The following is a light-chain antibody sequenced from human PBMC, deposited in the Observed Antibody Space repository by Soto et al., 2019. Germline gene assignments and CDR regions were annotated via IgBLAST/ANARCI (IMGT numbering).Light chain of an antibody. V-gene: IGKV1-5*01. J-gene: IGKJ5*01. CDR1: QSISSC. CDR2: DAS. CDR3: QQYYSFPLT. Sequence: DIQMTQSPSTLSPSVGDRVTITCRASQSISSCLAWYQQKPGKAPKLLIYDASSLESGVPSRFSGSGSGTDFTLPISCLQSEDFATYYCQQYYSFPLTFGGGTRLEIK.